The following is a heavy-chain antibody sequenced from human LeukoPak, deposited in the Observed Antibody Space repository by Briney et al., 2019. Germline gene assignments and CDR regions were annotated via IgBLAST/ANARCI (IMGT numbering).Heavy chain of an antibody. CDR1: GFTFSSFG. CDR2: ISSSSSNI. CDR3: ARVKDMDV. V-gene: IGHV3-21*01. Sequence: GGSLRLSCAASGFTFSSFGMNWVCQAPGKGLEWVSFISSSSSNIYYADSLKGRFTISRDNAKNSLYLQMNSLRAEDTAVYYCARVKDMDVWGKGTTVTVSS. J-gene: IGHJ6*03.